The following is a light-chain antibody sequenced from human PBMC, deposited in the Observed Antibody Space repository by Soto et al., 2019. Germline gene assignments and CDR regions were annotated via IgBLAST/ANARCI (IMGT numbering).Light chain of an antibody. CDR3: SSYTSISTV. CDR2: EVS. CDR1: SSDVGGYNY. J-gene: IGLJ2*01. Sequence: QSALTQPASVSGSPGQSITISCTGTSSDVGGYNYVSWYQQHPGKAPKLMIYEVSNRPSGVYNRFSGSKSGNTASLTISRLQAEDEADYYCSSYTSISTVFGGGNKVTVL. V-gene: IGLV2-14*01.